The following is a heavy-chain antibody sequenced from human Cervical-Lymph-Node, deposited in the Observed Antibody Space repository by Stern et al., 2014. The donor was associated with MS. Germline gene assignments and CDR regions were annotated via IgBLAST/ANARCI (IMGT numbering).Heavy chain of an antibody. J-gene: IGHJ3*02. V-gene: IGHV3-74*02. CDR3: ARGVMVAATYAYDI. CDR2: INSDESST. CDR1: GFTFSTYW. Sequence: EMQLVESGGGLVQPGGSLRLSCAASGFTFSTYWMHWVRQAPGKGLVWVSRINSDESSTTYADSVKGLFSISRDNDKDTLYLQMNSLRAEDTAVYYCARGVMVAATYAYDIWGQGTMVTISS. D-gene: IGHD2-15*01.